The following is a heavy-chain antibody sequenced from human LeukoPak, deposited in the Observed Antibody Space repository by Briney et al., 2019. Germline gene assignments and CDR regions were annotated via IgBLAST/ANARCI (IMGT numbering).Heavy chain of an antibody. V-gene: IGHV4-30-2*01. CDR1: GVSISRGGYT. Sequence: TLSLTCALSGVSISRGGYTWSWIRQPPGKGLEWIGYIYHSGSTYYIPSLQSRVTISVDRSKNQFSLKLSSVTAADTAVYYCARSLDSRDYYDSSGYYDAFDIWGQGTMVTVSS. J-gene: IGHJ3*02. CDR2: IYHSGST. D-gene: IGHD3-22*01. CDR3: ARSLDSRDYYDSSGYYDAFDI.